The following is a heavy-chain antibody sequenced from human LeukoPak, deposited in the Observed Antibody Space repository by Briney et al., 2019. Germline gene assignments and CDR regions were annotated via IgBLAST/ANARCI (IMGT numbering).Heavy chain of an antibody. CDR1: GFTFSSYG. V-gene: IGHV3-30*02. CDR2: IRYDGSNK. Sequence: GGSLRLPCAASGFTFSSYGMHWVRQAPGKGLEWVAFIRYDGSNKYYADSVKGRFTISRDNSKNTLYLQMNSLRAEDTAVYYCARDSEYSSSFAFDIWGQGTMVTVSS. D-gene: IGHD6-13*01. J-gene: IGHJ3*02. CDR3: ARDSEYSSSFAFDI.